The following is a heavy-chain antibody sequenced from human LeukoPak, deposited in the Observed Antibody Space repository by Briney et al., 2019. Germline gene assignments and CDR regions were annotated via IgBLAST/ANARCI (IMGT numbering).Heavy chain of an antibody. CDR1: GGSFSDYY. V-gene: IGHV4-30-4*01. CDR3: ATHSSSYSYFDY. D-gene: IGHD3-22*01. J-gene: IGHJ4*02. Sequence: PSETLSLTCAVYGGSFSDYYWSWIRQPPGKGLEWIGYIYYSGSTYYNPSLKSRITMSVDTSKNQFSLKLSSVTAADTAVYYCATHSSSYSYFDYWGQGTLVTVSS. CDR2: IYYSGST.